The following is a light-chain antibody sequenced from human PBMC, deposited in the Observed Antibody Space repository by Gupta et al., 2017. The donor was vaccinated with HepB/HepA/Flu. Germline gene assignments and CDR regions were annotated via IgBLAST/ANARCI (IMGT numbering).Light chain of an antibody. J-gene: IGLJ2*01. V-gene: IGLV1-40*01. CDR2: GNS. Sequence: QSVLTQPPPVSGAPGQRVTISCTGISSNIGAGYDVHWYQQLPGTAPKPLIYGNSNRPSGVPDRFSGSKSGTSASLAITGLQAEDEADYYCQSYDSSLSVYVVFGGGTKLTVL. CDR3: QSYDSSLSVYVV. CDR1: SSNIGAGYD.